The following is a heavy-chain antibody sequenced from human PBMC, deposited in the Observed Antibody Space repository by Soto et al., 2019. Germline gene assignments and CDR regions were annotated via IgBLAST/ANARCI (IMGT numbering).Heavy chain of an antibody. CDR3: ARESPAAGYFDY. V-gene: IGHV4-59*01. CDR2: IYYSGGT. J-gene: IGHJ4*02. CDR1: GGSLSSYY. D-gene: IGHD6-13*01. Sequence: PSETLSLTCTVSGGSLSSYYWNWIRQPPGKGLEWIGYIYYSGGTNYNPSLKGRVTMSVDTSKNQFSLKLSSVTAADTAVYYCARESPAAGYFDYWGQGTLVTVSS.